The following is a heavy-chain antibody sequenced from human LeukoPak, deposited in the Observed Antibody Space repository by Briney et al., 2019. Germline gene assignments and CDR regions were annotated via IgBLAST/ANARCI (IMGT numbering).Heavy chain of an antibody. Sequence: SETLSLTCAVYGGSFSGYYWSWIRQPPGKGLEWIGEINHSGSTNYNPSPKSRVTILVDTSKNQFSLKPSSVTAADTAVYYCATPKLRWYFDLWGRGTLVTVSS. CDR1: GGSFSGYY. D-gene: IGHD2-15*01. J-gene: IGHJ2*01. CDR2: INHSGST. CDR3: ATPKLRWYFDL. V-gene: IGHV4-34*01.